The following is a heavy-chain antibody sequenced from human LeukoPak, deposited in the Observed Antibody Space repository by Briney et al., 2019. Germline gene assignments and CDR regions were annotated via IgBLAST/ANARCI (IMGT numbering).Heavy chain of an antibody. D-gene: IGHD3-22*01. CDR1: GYSFTSYW. CDR2: IYPGDSDT. Sequence: GESLKISCKGSGYSFTSYWMGGVRPMPGKGLEGMGIIYPGDSDTRYSPSFQGQVTISADKSISTAYLQWSSLKASDTAMYYCARVTESSGWVDYWGQGTLVTVSS. J-gene: IGHJ4*02. V-gene: IGHV5-51*01. CDR3: ARVTESSGWVDY.